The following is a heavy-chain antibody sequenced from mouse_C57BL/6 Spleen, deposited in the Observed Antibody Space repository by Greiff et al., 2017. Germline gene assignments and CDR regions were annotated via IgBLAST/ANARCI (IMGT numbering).Heavy chain of an antibody. Sequence: QVQLQQPGAELVRPGSSVKLSCKASGYTFTSYWMHWVKQRPIQGLEWIGNIDPSDSETHYNQKFKDKATLTVDKSSSTAYMQLSSLTSEDSAVYYGARSGYYGTSYCAMDYWGQGTSVTVSS. J-gene: IGHJ4*01. CDR3: ARSGYYGTSYCAMDY. CDR1: GYTFTSYW. CDR2: IDPSDSET. V-gene: IGHV1-52*01. D-gene: IGHD1-1*01.